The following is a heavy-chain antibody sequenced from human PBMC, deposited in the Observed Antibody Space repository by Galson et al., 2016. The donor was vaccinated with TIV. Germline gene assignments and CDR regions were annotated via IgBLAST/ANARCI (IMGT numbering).Heavy chain of an antibody. J-gene: IGHJ3*02. CDR2: TYCRSRCYY. D-gene: IGHD2-2*01. V-gene: IGHV6-1*01. CDR1: GDSVSSNSAA. CDR3: AGAAGRNGASCYATCETFDI. Sequence: CAISGDSVSSNSAAWNWIRQSPSRGLEWLGRTYCRSRCYYDYAVSVKSRITIESDTSKNQFSLQLNSVTSEDTAVYYCAGAAGRNGASCYATCETFDIWGQGTMVTVSS.